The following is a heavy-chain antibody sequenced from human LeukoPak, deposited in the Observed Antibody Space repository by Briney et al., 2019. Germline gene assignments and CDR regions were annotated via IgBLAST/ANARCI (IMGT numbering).Heavy chain of an antibody. V-gene: IGHV3-30*02. D-gene: IGHD5-12*01. Sequence: PGGSLRLSCAASGFTFSSYGMHWVRQAPGKGLEWVAFIRYDGSDKYYADSVKGRFTISRDNSKNTLYLQMNSLRAEDTAVYYCGGHVRGYDLFDYWGQGTLVTVSS. CDR2: IRYDGSDK. CDR3: GGHVRGYDLFDY. CDR1: GFTFSSYG. J-gene: IGHJ4*02.